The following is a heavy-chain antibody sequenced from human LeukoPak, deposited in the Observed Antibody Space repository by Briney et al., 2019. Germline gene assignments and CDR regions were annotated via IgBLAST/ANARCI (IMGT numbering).Heavy chain of an antibody. CDR2: IYSGGST. CDR1: GFTVISNY. J-gene: IGHJ6*03. CDR3: ASGSGSYRTPYYYMEV. D-gene: IGHD3-10*01. Sequence: GGSLRLSCAASGFTVISNYMSWVRQAPGKGLEWVSVIYSGGSTYYADSVKGRFTISRDNSKNTLYLQMNSLRAEDTAVYYCASGSGSYRTPYYYMEVGGKGTTVTVSS. V-gene: IGHV3-53*01.